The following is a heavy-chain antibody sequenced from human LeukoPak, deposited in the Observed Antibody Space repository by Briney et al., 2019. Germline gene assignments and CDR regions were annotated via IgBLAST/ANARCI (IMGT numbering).Heavy chain of an antibody. D-gene: IGHD3-10*01. V-gene: IGHV4-4*07. CDR3: VRIMVRGVSDS. Sequence: KPSETLSLTCTVSGGSISDYYGSWIRQPAGKGLEGIGRTYASVSPNYKPSLKSRVTISVDTSKNQCSLKLSPVTAADTAVYYCVRIMVRGVSDSWGQGTLVTVSS. J-gene: IGHJ4*02. CDR2: TYASVSP. CDR1: GGSISDYY.